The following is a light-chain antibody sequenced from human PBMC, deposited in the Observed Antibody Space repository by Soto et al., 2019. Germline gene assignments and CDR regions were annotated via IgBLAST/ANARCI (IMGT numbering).Light chain of an antibody. CDR1: QSLLYGAGYMY. J-gene: IGKJ2*01. CDR2: LGS. Sequence: DLVMTQSPLSLPVTPGEPASISCRSSQSLLYGAGYMYVDWYLQKPGQPPQLLIFLGSNRASGVTDRFSGSVSGTDFTLKISRVETEDVGVYYCMQTIQPPYTFGQGTKLEIK. V-gene: IGKV2-28*01. CDR3: MQTIQPPYT.